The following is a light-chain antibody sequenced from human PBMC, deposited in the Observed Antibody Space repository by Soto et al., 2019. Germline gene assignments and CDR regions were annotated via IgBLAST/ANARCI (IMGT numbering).Light chain of an antibody. CDR2: GAS. Sequence: EIVLTQSPGSLALSPGEGATLSCRASQSVSSSFFAWYQQKPGHAPSLLIYGASRRATGVPVRFSGGGSGKDFTLSISRLEPEYFALYYCQQYESSVTFGQETKVEIK. CDR1: QSVSSSF. CDR3: QQYESSVT. V-gene: IGKV3-20*01. J-gene: IGKJ1*01.